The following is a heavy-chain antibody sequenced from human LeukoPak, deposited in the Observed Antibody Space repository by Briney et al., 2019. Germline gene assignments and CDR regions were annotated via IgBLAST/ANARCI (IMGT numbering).Heavy chain of an antibody. CDR1: GDSINSGGFY. CDR3: ARDLEYCSTTSCFT. J-gene: IGHJ5*02. V-gene: IGHV4-30-2*01. Sequence: SQALSLTCNVSGDSINSGGFYWNWIRQPPGKGLEWIAYIHQSGITVSNPSLKSRLTLSLDASKNQFSLRLTSVTVADTAVYYCARDLEYCSTTSCFTWGQGTLVTVSS. D-gene: IGHD2-2*01. CDR2: IHQSGIT.